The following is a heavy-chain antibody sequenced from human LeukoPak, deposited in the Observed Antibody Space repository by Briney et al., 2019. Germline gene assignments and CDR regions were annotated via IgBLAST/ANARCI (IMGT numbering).Heavy chain of an antibody. V-gene: IGHV4-59*11. CDR3: ARVLVEMATISALTYWLDP. CDR2: IYYSVST. CDR1: GGSISSHY. J-gene: IGHJ5*02. D-gene: IGHD5-24*01. Sequence: SETLSLTCTVSGGSISSHYWSWIRQPPGKGLEWIGYIYYSVSTNYNPSLKSRVTISVDTSKNQFSLKLTSVTAADTDVYYCARVLVEMATISALTYWLDPWGQGTLVTVSS.